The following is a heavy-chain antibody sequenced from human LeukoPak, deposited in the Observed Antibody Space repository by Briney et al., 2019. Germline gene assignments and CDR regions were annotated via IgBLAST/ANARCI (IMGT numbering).Heavy chain of an antibody. J-gene: IGHJ5*02. CDR3: GKDGGQYSSGPEFDP. D-gene: IGHD6-19*01. CDR2: ISGGGERT. V-gene: IGHV3-23*01. Sequence: GGSLRLSCAASGIVFSNTAMNWARQSPGRGLEWVSAISGGGERTFYADSVKGRSSISRDNSKNILYLQMNSLRADDTAIYYCGKDGGQYSSGPEFDPRGQGALVTVSS. CDR1: GIVFSNTA.